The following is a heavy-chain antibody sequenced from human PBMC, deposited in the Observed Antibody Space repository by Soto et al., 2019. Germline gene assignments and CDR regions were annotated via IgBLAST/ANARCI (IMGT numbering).Heavy chain of an antibody. CDR3: ARDLRFRGFYGMDV. Sequence: QVQLQESGPGLVKPSQTLSLTCTVSGGSISSGGYYWSWIRQHPGKGLEWIGYIYYSGSTYYNPSLKSRVTISVDTSKNQFALKLSSVNAADTAVYYCARDLRFRGFYGMDVWGQGTTVTVSS. CDR2: IYYSGST. J-gene: IGHJ6*02. CDR1: GGSISSGGYY. V-gene: IGHV4-31*03. D-gene: IGHD3-10*01.